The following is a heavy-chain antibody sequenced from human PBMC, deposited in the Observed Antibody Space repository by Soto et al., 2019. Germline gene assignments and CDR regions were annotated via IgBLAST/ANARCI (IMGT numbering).Heavy chain of an antibody. CDR3: ARVSSSGWYVVY. D-gene: IGHD6-19*01. CDR1: GFTFTYYA. Sequence: HPGGSLRLSCAASGFTFTYYAMNWVRQAPGKGLEWVATISGSGGGTYYVDSVKGRFTISSDIAKNTLYLQMNSLRAEDTAVYYCARVSSSGWYVVYWGQGTLVTVSS. CDR2: ISGSGGGT. J-gene: IGHJ4*02. V-gene: IGHV3-23*01.